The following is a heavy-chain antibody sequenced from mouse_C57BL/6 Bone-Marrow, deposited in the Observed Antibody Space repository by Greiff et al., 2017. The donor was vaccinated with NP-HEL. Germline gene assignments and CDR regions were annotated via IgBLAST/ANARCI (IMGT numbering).Heavy chain of an antibody. CDR1: GYTFTDYY. CDR2: INPNNGGT. J-gene: IGHJ2*01. D-gene: IGHD1-1*01. CDR3: AREGVTTVVYFDY. Sequence: VQLQQSGPELVKPGASVKISCKASGYTFTDYYMNWVKQSHGKSLEWIGDINPNNGGTSYNQKFKGKATLTVDKSSSTAYMERRSLTSEDSAVYYCAREGVTTVVYFDYWGQGTTLTVSS. V-gene: IGHV1-26*01.